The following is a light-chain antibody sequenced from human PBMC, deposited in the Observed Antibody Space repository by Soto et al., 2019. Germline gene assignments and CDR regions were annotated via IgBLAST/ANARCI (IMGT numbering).Light chain of an antibody. J-gene: IGLJ2*01. CDR2: EDN. V-gene: IGLV6-57*04. CDR3: QSYDSTNVV. Sequence: NFMLTQPHSVSESPGKTVTISCTRSSGSIASKYVQWYQQRPGSVPTTVIYEDNQRPSGVPDRFSGSIDSSSNSASLTISGLRTEDEADYYCQSYDSTNVVFGGGTKLTVL. CDR1: SGSIASKY.